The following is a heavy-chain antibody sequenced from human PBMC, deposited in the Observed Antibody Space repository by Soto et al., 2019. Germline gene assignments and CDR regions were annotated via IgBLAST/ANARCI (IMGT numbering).Heavy chain of an antibody. CDR2: INPSGGST. V-gene: IGHV1-46*03. CDR3: ARVAGISSPVGDNYYYMDV. J-gene: IGHJ6*03. D-gene: IGHD2-21*02. Sequence: ASVKVSCKASGYTFTNHYMNWVRQAPGQGLEWMGIINPSGGSTSYAQKFKGRVIMTSDTSTSTVYMDLSSLRSEDTAVYYCARVAGISSPVGDNYYYMDVWGKGTTVTV. CDR1: GYTFTNHY.